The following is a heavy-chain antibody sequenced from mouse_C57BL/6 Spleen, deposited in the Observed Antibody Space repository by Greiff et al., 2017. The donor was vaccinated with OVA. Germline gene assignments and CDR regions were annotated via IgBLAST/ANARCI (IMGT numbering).Heavy chain of an antibody. CDR1: GYTFTSYW. J-gene: IGHJ4*01. D-gene: IGHD1-1*01. CDR2: IDPNSGGT. Sequence: VQLQQPGAELVKPGASVKLSCKASGYTFTSYWMHWVKQRPGRGLEWIGRIDPNSGGTKYNEKFKSKATLTVDKPSSTAYMQLSSLTSEDSAVYYCARWGTTVVATRYYAMDYWGQGTSVTVSS. CDR3: ARWGTTVVATRYYAMDY. V-gene: IGHV1-72*01.